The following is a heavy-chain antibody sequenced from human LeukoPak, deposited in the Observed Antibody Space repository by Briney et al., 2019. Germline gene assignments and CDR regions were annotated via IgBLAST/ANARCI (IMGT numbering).Heavy chain of an antibody. CDR3: ARVCGSTSLHSGYYYGIDV. J-gene: IGHJ6*02. Sequence: SVQVSFKASGGTFSSYAISWVRQAPGQGLEWMGGIIPIFGTANYAQKFQGRVTLTADESTSTAYMELSSLRSEDTAVYYCARVCGSTSLHSGYYYGIDVWGQGTTVTVSS. CDR2: IIPIFGTA. CDR1: GGTFSSYA. D-gene: IGHD2-2*01. V-gene: IGHV1-69*13.